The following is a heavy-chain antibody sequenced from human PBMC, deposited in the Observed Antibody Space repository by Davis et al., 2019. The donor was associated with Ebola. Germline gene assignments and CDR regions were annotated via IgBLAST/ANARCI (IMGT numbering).Heavy chain of an antibody. CDR1: GFTVSSNY. Sequence: GESLKISCAASGFTVSSNYMSWVRQAPGKGLEWVSVIYSGGSTYYADSVKGRFTISRDNSKNTLYLQMNSLRAEDTAVYYCARADYYDSSGYRLQAPFFDYWGQGTLVTVSS. CDR2: IYSGGST. V-gene: IGHV3-66*01. CDR3: ARADYYDSSGYRLQAPFFDY. J-gene: IGHJ4*02. D-gene: IGHD3-22*01.